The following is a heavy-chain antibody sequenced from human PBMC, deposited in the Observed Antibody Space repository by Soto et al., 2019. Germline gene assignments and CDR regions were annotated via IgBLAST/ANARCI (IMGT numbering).Heavy chain of an antibody. CDR3: AREGKYDILTGLIDY. CDR1: GFTVSSNY. D-gene: IGHD3-9*01. CDR2: IYSGGST. J-gene: IGHJ4*02. V-gene: IGHV3-66*01. Sequence: EVQLVESGGGLVQPGGSLRLSCAASGFTVSSNYMSWVRQAPGKGLEWVSVIYSGGSTYYADYVKGRFTISRDNSKNTLYLQMNSLRAEDTAVYYCAREGKYDILTGLIDYWGQGTLVTVSS.